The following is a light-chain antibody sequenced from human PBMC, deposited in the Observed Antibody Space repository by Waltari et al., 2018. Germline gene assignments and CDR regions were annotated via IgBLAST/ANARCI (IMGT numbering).Light chain of an antibody. J-gene: IGKJ1*01. Sequence: DIQMTQSPSMLSASVGDRVTITCRASQSIRGWLAGYQMKPGLAPKLLIYDASNLGDGIPSRFSGSGFGTNFTLTINSLQPDDFATYYCQEYNRFSTFGLGTKV. CDR1: QSIRGW. CDR3: QEYNRFST. V-gene: IGKV1-5*01. CDR2: DAS.